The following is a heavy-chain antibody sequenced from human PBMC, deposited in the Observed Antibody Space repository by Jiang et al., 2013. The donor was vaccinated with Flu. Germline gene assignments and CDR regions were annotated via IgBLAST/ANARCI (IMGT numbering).Heavy chain of an antibody. CDR2: VWFDGRNK. CDR3: ARDSGGSYPYYYGMDV. V-gene: IGHV3-33*01. J-gene: IGHJ6*02. D-gene: IGHD1-26*01. CDR1: GFSFSDYG. Sequence: VQLLESGGGVVQPGRSLRLSCAASGFSFSDYGIHWVRQPPGKGLERVAIVWFDGRNKYYADSVKGRFTISRDNSKNTVDVQMNSLRADDTAVYFCARDSGGSYPYYYGMDVWGQGTTVT.